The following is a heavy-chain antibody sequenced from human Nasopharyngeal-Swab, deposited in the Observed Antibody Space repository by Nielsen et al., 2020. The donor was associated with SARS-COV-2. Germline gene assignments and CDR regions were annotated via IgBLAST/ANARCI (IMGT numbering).Heavy chain of an antibody. J-gene: IGHJ6*02. D-gene: IGHD7-27*01. CDR2: IYYSGST. Sequence: WIRQPPGKGLEWIGYIYYSGSTYYNPSLKSRVTISVDTFKNQFSLKLSSVTAADTAVYYCARQPTLITGDEFLVYYYYGMDVWGQGTTVTVSS. CDR3: ARQPTLITGDEFLVYYYYGMDV. V-gene: IGHV4-31*02.